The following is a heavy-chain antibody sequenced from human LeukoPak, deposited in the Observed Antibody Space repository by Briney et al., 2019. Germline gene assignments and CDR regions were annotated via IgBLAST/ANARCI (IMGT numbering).Heavy chain of an antibody. D-gene: IGHD3-10*01. J-gene: IGHJ6*02. CDR3: ARDFSALTFTYYYSGMDV. V-gene: IGHV1-46*01. CDR1: GYTFTSYY. CDR2: INPSGGST. Sequence: ASVKVSCKASGYTFTSYYMHWVRQAPGQGLEWMGIINPSGGSTIYAQKFQGRVTMTRDTSTSTVYMELSSLRSEDTAVYYCARDFSALTFTYYYSGMDVWGQGTTVTVSS.